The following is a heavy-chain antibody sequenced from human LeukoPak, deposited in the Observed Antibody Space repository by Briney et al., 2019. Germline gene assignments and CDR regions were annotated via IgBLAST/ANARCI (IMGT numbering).Heavy chain of an antibody. Sequence: SETLSLTCTVSGYSISSGYYWSWIRQPPGKGLEWIGYIYYSGSTNYNPSLKSRVTISVDTSKNQFSLKLSSVTAADTAVYYCARVGGYCSGGSCYPYCYYMDVWGKGTTVTVSS. J-gene: IGHJ6*03. D-gene: IGHD2-15*01. CDR3: ARVGGYCSGGSCYPYCYYMDV. CDR2: IYYSGST. CDR1: GYSISSGYY. V-gene: IGHV4-61*01.